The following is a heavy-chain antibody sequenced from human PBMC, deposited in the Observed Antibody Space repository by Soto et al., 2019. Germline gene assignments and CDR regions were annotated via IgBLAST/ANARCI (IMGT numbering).Heavy chain of an antibody. D-gene: IGHD3-9*01. CDR1: GYTFTHFY. Sequence: QVQLVQSGAEVKKPGDSVKVSCSASGYTFTHFYITWVRQAPEQGLDWMGAISPHNFNTNFAQKFQGRVTLTTDTSTSTAYMELRSLRSDDTAVYYCARDEGGYDILTGYYKAHHFDYWGQGVLVTVSS. CDR2: ISPHNFNT. CDR3: ARDEGGYDILTGYYKAHHFDY. J-gene: IGHJ4*02. V-gene: IGHV1-18*01.